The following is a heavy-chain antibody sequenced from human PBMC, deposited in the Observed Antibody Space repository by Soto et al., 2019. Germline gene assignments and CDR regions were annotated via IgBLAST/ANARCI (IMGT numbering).Heavy chain of an antibody. Sequence: QVQLVESGGGVVQPGRSLRLSCAASGFTFSSYGMHWVRQAPGKGLEWVAVIWYDGSNKYYADSVKGRFTISRDNSKNTLYLQMNSLRAEDTAVYYCARDPLIVVVPAANDAFDIWGQGTMVTVSS. CDR1: GFTFSSYG. CDR2: IWYDGSNK. CDR3: ARDPLIVVVPAANDAFDI. V-gene: IGHV3-33*01. D-gene: IGHD2-2*01. J-gene: IGHJ3*02.